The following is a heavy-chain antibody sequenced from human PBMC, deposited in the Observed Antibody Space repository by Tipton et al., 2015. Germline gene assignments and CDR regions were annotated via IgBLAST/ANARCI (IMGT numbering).Heavy chain of an antibody. Sequence: TLSLTCTVSGDSINNVVYYWSWIRQRPGKGLEWLGYIYSSGRTNYNPSLYSRVTISVDTSRNQFSLRLSSVTAADTAVYYCARCQDYYDSGGYYYVGWFDPWGQGALVTVSS. V-gene: IGHV4-61*08. CDR3: ARCQDYYDSGGYYYVGWFDP. CDR1: GDSINNVVYY. D-gene: IGHD3-22*01. J-gene: IGHJ5*02. CDR2: IYSSGRT.